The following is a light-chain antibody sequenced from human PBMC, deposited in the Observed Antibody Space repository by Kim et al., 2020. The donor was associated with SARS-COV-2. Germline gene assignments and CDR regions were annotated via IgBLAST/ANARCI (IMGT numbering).Light chain of an antibody. V-gene: IGLV1-40*01. Sequence: VTIACTGRSSNLGAGYNVHWYQHLPGSAPKLLIYDDNNRPSGVPDRFSGSKSGTSASLAITGLQAEDEGDYYCQSYDSSLSISNYVFGTGTKVTVL. CDR2: DDN. J-gene: IGLJ1*01. CDR3: QSYDSSLSISNYV. CDR1: SSNLGAGYN.